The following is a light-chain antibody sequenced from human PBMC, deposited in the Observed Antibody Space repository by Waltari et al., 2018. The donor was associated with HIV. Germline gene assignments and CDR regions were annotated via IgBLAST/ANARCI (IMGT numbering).Light chain of an antibody. J-gene: IGLJ2*01. V-gene: IGLV2-8*01. CDR3: SSYASSNNWV. CDR2: EVS. CDR1: SSDVGGYNY. Sequence: QSALTQPPSASGSPGQSVTISCTGTSSDVGGYNYVSWYQQHPGKAPKLMIYEVSKRPSGIPGRFSGSKSGNTASLTVSGLQAEDEADYYCSSYASSNNWVFGGGTKLTVL.